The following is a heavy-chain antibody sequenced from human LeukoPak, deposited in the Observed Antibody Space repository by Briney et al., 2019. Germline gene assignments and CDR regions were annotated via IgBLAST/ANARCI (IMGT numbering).Heavy chain of an antibody. Sequence: GASVKVSCKPSGYTFISHPMHWVRQAPGQRLEWMGWINAGNGKTEYSQKSQGRVTITRDTSASTVYMELNSLRSEDTAMHYCARDRYYGSDGRFNYFDYWGQGTPLTVSS. CDR3: ARDRYYGSDGRFNYFDY. D-gene: IGHD3-10*01. V-gene: IGHV1-3*01. CDR1: GYTFISHP. J-gene: IGHJ4*02. CDR2: INAGNGKT.